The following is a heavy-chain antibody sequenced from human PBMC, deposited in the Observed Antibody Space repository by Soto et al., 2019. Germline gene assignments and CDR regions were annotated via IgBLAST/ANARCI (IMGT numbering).Heavy chain of an antibody. CDR3: ARGHKYSSSWYGYYDYGMDV. Sequence: EVQLVESGGGLVQPGGSLRLCCAASGFTFSSYDMHWVRQATGKGLEWVSAIGTAGDTYYPGSVKGRFTISRENAKNSLYLLMNSLRAGDTAVYYCARGHKYSSSWYGYYDYGMDVW. D-gene: IGHD6-13*01. V-gene: IGHV3-13*01. CDR2: IGTAGDT. CDR1: GFTFSSYD. J-gene: IGHJ6*01.